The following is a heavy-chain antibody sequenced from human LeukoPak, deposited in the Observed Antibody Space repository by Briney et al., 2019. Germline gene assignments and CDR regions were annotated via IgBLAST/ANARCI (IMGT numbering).Heavy chain of an antibody. J-gene: IGHJ4*02. CDR1: GFTFSSYA. Sequence: PGRSLRLSCAASGFTFSSYAMNWVRQAPGKGLEWVSGISNSGGGTYYADSVKGRFTISRDSSKNTLYLQMNSLRVGDTAVYYCAKWRLVPRDPFDYWGQGTLVTVSS. CDR3: AKWRLVPRDPFDY. D-gene: IGHD6-19*01. CDR2: ISNSGGGT. V-gene: IGHV3-23*01.